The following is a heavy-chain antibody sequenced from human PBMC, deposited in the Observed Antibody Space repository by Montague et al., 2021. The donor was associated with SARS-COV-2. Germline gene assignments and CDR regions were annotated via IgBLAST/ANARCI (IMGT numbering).Heavy chain of an antibody. CDR1: GFSLSTPNVG. CDR2: IYSNGDK. V-gene: IGHV2-5*01. J-gene: IGHJ4*02. CDR3: AHLIRYYDIFTGIPFDD. D-gene: IGHD3-9*01. Sequence: PALVKPTQTLTPTCTFSGFSLSTPNVGVAWIRQPPGKALEWLAVIYSNGDKRYSPSLQRRLTITKDTSRNQVVLSLTNVDPLDTATYYCAHLIRYYDIFTGIPFDDWGQGTQVTVSS.